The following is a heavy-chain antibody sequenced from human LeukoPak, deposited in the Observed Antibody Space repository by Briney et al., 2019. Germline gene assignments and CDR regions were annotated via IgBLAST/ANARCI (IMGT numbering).Heavy chain of an antibody. D-gene: IGHD2-2*01. J-gene: IGHJ3*02. Sequence: AGGSLRFSCAASGFTFSSYSMNWVRQAPGQGLEWVSSIISSSSYIYYADSVKGRFTISRDNAKNSLYLQMNSLRAEDTAVYYCARGPVVPAAIGAFDIWGQGTMVTVSS. CDR2: IISSSSYI. CDR3: ARGPVVPAAIGAFDI. CDR1: GFTFSSYS. V-gene: IGHV3-21*01.